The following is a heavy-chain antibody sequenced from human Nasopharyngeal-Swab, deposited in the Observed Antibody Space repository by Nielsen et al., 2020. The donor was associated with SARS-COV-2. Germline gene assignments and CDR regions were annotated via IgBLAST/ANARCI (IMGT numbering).Heavy chain of an antibody. CDR3: ARDPVVPAAYNWFDP. CDR1: GGSISSGGYY. CDR2: IYYSGST. D-gene: IGHD2-2*01. J-gene: IGHJ5*02. V-gene: IGHV4-31*03. Sequence: SETLSLTCTVSGGSISSGGYYWSWIRQHPGKGLEWIGYIYYSGSTYYNPSLKSRVTISVDTSKNQFSLKLSSVTAADTAVYYCARDPVVPAAYNWFDPWGQGTLVTVSS.